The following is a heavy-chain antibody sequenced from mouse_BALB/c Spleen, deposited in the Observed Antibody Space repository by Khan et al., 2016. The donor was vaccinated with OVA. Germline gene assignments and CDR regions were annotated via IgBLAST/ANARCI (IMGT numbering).Heavy chain of an antibody. CDR3: ARDYGSLYWYVDV. CDR2: IYYSGTF. J-gene: IGHJ1*01. D-gene: IGHD1-1*01. V-gene: IGHV3-5*02. CDR1: GISITTGNYR. Sequence: EVQLQESGPGLVKPSQTVSLTCTVTGISITTGNYRWSWIRQFPGNKLEWIGNIYYSGTFTYTPSFTSRTTITRATSKSQFFLEMDSLTDKDTATYSCARDYGSLYWYVDVWGAGTTVTVSS.